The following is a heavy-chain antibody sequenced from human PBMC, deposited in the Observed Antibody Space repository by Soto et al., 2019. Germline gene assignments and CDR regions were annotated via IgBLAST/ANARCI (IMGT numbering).Heavy chain of an antibody. D-gene: IGHD6-19*01. Sequence: PGGSLRLSCAASGFTFSSFALNWVRQAPGKGLEWVSTISGSGGSTHYADSVKGRFTVSRDSSKNTLYLQMHSLRAEDTAIYYCAKDRQWLVQGTFDIWGQGTMVTVSS. V-gene: IGHV3-23*01. CDR3: AKDRQWLVQGTFDI. J-gene: IGHJ3*02. CDR1: GFTFSSFA. CDR2: ISGSGGST.